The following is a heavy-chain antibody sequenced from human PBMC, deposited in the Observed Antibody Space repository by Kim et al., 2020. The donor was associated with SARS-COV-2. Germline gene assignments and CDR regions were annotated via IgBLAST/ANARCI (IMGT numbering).Heavy chain of an antibody. D-gene: IGHD3-10*01. J-gene: IGHJ4*01. V-gene: IGHV4-39*01. Sequence: SETLSLTCTVSGASIDSSDSYWGWIRQPPGKGLEWIGSLYYSGTTYYNPSLKSRVTISADTARNQFSLKMTSATAADTALYYCARHKLRSISLGALGDF. CDR2: LYYSGTT. CDR1: GASIDSSDSY. CDR3: ARHKLRSISLGALGDF.